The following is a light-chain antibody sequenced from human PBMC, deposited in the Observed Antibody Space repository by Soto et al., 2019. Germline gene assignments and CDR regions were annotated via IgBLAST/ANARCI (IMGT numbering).Light chain of an antibody. CDR1: SSDVGSYNL. CDR2: EGS. J-gene: IGLJ2*01. V-gene: IGLV2-14*02. CDR3: TAWDDSLNGRL. Sequence: QSALTQPASVSGSPGQSITISCTGTSSDVGSYNLVSWYQQHPGKAPKLMIYEGSKRPSGVPDRFSGSKSGTSASLAISGLQSEDEADYYCTAWDDSLNGRLFGGGTKLTVL.